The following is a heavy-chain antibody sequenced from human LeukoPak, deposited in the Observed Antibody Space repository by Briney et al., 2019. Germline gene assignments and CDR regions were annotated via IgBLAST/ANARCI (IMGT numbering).Heavy chain of an antibody. CDR3: ARDGTSTDDY. J-gene: IGHJ4*02. Sequence: ASVKVSCKASGYTFSNFGINWVRQAPGQGLEWMGWISGNNDNPNYGQKFQGRFTVTTDSSTNSAYMELRNLRFDDTAVYYCARDGTSTDDYWGQGTLVTVSS. D-gene: IGHD2-2*01. CDR1: GYTFSNFG. CDR2: ISGNNDNP. V-gene: IGHV1-18*01.